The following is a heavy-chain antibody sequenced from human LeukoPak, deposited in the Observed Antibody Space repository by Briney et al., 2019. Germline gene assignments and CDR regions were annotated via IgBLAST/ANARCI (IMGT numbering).Heavy chain of an antibody. CDR2: IYYRGNS. CDR1: GGSISSSTYY. J-gene: IGHJ4*02. V-gene: IGHV4-39*07. CDR3: ARDLTNYYDSSGYYPYFDY. Sequence: SETLSLTCTVSGGSISSSTYYWGWIRQPPGKGLEWIGSIYYRGNSYYNPSLKSRVTISVDTSKNQFSLKLSSVTAADTAVYYCARDLTNYYDSSGYYPYFDYWGQGTLVTVSS. D-gene: IGHD3-22*01.